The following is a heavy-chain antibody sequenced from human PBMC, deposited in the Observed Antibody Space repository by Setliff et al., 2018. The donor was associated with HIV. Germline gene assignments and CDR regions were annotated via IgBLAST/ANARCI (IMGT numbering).Heavy chain of an antibody. CDR1: GFIFSRYG. D-gene: IGHD2-8*01. J-gene: IGHJ4*02. Sequence: PGGSLRLSCAASGFIFSRYGFHWVRQAPGKGLEWVSSISSSSRSKYYADSVKGRFTISRDNAKNSLHLQMNSLRAEDTSMYYCARSPIRMRYFDYWGQGALVTVSS. CDR2: ISSSSRSK. V-gene: IGHV3-21*01. CDR3: ARSPIRMRYFDY.